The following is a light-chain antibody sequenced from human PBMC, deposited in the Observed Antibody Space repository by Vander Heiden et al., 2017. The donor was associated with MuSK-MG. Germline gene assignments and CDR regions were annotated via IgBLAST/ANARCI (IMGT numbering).Light chain of an antibody. CDR2: DAS. Sequence: EIVLTQSPVTLSLSPGERATLSCRASQNINNYLAWYQQKPGQAPRLLIFDASNRATCIKARFSGSGDGTDFILTISSREPEDFAVYFCQQRILGHPWPMFGQGTKVEIK. V-gene: IGKV3-11*01. CDR1: QNINNY. J-gene: IGKJ1*01. CDR3: QQRILGHPWPM.